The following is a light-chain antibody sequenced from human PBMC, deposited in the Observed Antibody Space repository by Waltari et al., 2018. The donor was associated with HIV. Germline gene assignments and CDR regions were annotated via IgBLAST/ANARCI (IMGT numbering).Light chain of an antibody. V-gene: IGLV2-14*01. CDR3: SSYTGDNSVL. CDR1: SSDVGAYNF. CDR2: EVS. Sequence: QSALTQPASVSGSPGQSITISCTGSSSDVGAYNFVSWYQQHPGKAPKVLIHEVSNRPSGVSNRVSASKSGNTASLTISGLQAKDEADYYCSSYTGDNSVLFGGGTKLSVV. J-gene: IGLJ3*02.